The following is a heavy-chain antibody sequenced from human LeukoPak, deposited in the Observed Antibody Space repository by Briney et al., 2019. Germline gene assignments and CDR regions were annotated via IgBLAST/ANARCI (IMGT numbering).Heavy chain of an antibody. Sequence: SQTLSLTCTVSGGSISSGGYYWSWIRQHPGKGLEWIGYIYYSGSTYYNPSLKSRVTISVDTSKNQFSLKLSSVTAADTAVYYCARRGLSDYDSSGYYHFDYWGQGTLVTVSS. J-gene: IGHJ4*02. CDR1: GGSISSGGYY. CDR3: ARRGLSDYDSSGYYHFDY. D-gene: IGHD3-22*01. CDR2: IYYSGST. V-gene: IGHV4-31*03.